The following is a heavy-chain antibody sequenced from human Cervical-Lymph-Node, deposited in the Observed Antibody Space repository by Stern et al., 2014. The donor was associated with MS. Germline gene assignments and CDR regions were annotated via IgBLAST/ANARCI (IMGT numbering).Heavy chain of an antibody. D-gene: IGHD2-2*02. V-gene: IGHV1-69*01. Sequence: QLVQSGAEVKKPGSSVKISCKASGGTFNVYAMNLLRQAPGQGLEWMGGTIPILVTANYAQKFQGRVTITADESTRTTSMQLSSLKINDTAVYYCARDGRHAYTYALDVWGQGTTVTVSS. J-gene: IGHJ6*02. CDR2: TIPILVTA. CDR3: ARDGRHAYTYALDV. CDR1: GGTFNVYA.